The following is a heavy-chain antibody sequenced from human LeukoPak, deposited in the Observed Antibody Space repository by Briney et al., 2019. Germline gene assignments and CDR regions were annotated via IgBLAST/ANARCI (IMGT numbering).Heavy chain of an antibody. CDR1: GFPFSDFA. V-gene: IGHV3-23*01. J-gene: IGHJ6*03. CDR3: AKFEGALLGNYYMDV. Sequence: HPGGSLRLSCAVPGFPFSDFAMSWVRQAPGKGLEWVSTISGGGDNTYFADSVKGRFTISRDNSKNTLFLQMVSLRAEDTAVYYCAKFEGALLGNYYMDVWGKGTTVTVSS. CDR2: ISGGGDNT.